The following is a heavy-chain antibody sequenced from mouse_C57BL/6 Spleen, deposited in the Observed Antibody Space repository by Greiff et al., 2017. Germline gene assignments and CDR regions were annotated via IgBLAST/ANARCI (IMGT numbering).Heavy chain of an antibody. Sequence: QVQLQQSGPELVKPGASVKISCKASGYAFSSSWMNWVKQRPGKGLEWIGRIYPGDGDTNYNGKLKGKATLTADKSSSTAYMQLSSLTSEDSAVYFCARLGGYYAMDYWGQGTSVTVSS. CDR2: IYPGDGDT. V-gene: IGHV1-82*01. J-gene: IGHJ4*01. CDR3: ARLGGYYAMDY. CDR1: GYAFSSSW.